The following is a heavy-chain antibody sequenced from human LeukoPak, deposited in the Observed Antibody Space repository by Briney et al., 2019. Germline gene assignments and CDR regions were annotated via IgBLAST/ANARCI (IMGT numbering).Heavy chain of an antibody. CDR2: MNPNSGNT. Sequence: ASVKVSCKASGYTFTSYDINWVRQATGQGLEWMGWMNPNSGNTGYAQKFQGRVTMTRNTSISTAYMELSSLRSEDTAVYYCARESLSNSGWGDWGQGTLVTVSS. V-gene: IGHV1-8*01. CDR3: ARESLSNSGWGD. J-gene: IGHJ4*02. CDR1: GYTFTSYD. D-gene: IGHD6-19*01.